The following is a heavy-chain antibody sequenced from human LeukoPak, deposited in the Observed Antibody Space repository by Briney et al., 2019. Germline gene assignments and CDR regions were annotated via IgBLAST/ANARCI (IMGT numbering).Heavy chain of an antibody. CDR1: GDSISSGSYY. Sequence: PSQTLSLTCTVSGDSISSGSYYWSWIRQPAGKGLEWIGRLSTSGSTDYNPSLKSRVTISADTSKNQFSLKLASVTAADTAVYYCARGSASGSLTFGPWGQGTLVTASS. J-gene: IGHJ5*02. D-gene: IGHD3-10*01. CDR3: ARGSASGSLTFGP. V-gene: IGHV4-61*02. CDR2: LSTSGST.